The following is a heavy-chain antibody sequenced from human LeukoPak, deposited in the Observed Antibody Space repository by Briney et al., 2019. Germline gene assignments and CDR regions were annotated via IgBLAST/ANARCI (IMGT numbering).Heavy chain of an antibody. Sequence: SETLSLTCSVSGASISSYYYNWIRQIAGGGLEWIGRLYISGSTDYNPSLKSRVTISVDTSNNQFFLELTSVTAADTAVYFCARDLSGSLYFDYWGQGVLVTVSS. CDR2: LYISGST. CDR1: GASISSYY. D-gene: IGHD3-10*01. V-gene: IGHV4-4*07. CDR3: ARDLSGSLYFDY. J-gene: IGHJ4*02.